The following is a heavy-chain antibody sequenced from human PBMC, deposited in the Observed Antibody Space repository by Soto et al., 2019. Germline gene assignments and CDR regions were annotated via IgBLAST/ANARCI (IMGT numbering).Heavy chain of an antibody. J-gene: IGHJ4*02. CDR1: GGSLSSGGYY. CDR3: ARDRGGLGY. CDR2: IKEDGSEK. Sequence: ETLSLTCTVSGGSLSSGGYYWSWIRQAPGKGLEWVANIKEDGSEKYYVDSVKGRFTISRDNAKNSLYLQMNSLRAEDAAVYYCARDRGGLGYWGQGTLVTVSS. V-gene: IGHV3-7*01. D-gene: IGHD2-15*01.